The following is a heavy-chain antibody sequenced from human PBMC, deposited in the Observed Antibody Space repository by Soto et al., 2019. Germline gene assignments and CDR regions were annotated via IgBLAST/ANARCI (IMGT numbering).Heavy chain of an antibody. CDR2: IIPIFGKA. CDR3: ASPHCSGGSCYSRGMDV. Sequence: SVKVSFKASGGTFSSYAISWVRQAPGQGLEWMGGIIPIFGKANYAQKFQGRVTITADESTSTAYMELSSLRTEDTAVYYCASPHCSGGSCYSRGMDVWGQGTTVTVS. J-gene: IGHJ6*02. D-gene: IGHD2-15*01. CDR1: GGTFSSYA. V-gene: IGHV1-69*13.